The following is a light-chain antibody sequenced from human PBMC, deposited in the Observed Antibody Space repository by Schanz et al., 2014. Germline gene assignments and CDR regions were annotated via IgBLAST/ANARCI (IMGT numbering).Light chain of an antibody. Sequence: EIVLTQSPGTLSLSPGERATLSCRASQSVSGSYLAWYQQKPGQAPRLLIYGASTRVTGIPDSFSGSGSGTDFTLTISRLEPEDFAVYYCQQCGSSRWTFGQGTKVEIK. J-gene: IGKJ1*01. CDR2: GAS. CDR3: QQCGSSRWT. CDR1: QSVSGSY. V-gene: IGKV3-20*01.